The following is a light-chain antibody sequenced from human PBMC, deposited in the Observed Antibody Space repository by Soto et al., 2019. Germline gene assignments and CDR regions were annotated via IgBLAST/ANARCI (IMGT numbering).Light chain of an antibody. CDR1: SSDIGSYDH. Sequence: QSSLTHLASLSDSPGQSITISCSGTSSDIGSYDHVAWYQQFPGKRPKLIISAIRDRPSGVSYRFSGSKSGISASLTISGLHTEDEADYYCISYTDRQSYLFGTGIKVTV. V-gene: IGLV2-14*01. J-gene: IGLJ1*01. CDR3: ISYTDRQSYL. CDR2: AIR.